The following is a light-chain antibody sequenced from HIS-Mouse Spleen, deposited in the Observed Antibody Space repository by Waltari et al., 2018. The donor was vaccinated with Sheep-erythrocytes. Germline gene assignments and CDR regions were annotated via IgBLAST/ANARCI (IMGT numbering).Light chain of an antibody. CDR3: QQSYSTPQFT. V-gene: IGKV1-39*01. CDR2: AAS. CDR1: QSISSY. Sequence: QMTQSPSSLSASVGDRVPITCRASQSISSYLNWYQQKPGKAPKLLIYAASSLQSGVPSRFSGSGSGTDFTLTISSLQPEDFATYYCQQSYSTPQFTFGPGTKVDIK. J-gene: IGKJ3*01.